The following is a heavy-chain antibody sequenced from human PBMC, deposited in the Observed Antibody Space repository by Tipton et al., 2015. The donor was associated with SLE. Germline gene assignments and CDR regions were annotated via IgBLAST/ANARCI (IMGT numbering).Heavy chain of an antibody. V-gene: IGHV4-31*03. CDR2: TNYRGTT. CDR1: GVSVSSGGYY. CDR3: ARGQGGYCTSSSCYYYYGMDV. J-gene: IGHJ6*02. Sequence: TLSLTCTVSGVSVSSGGYYWNWIRHHPGKGLEWIGCTNYRGTTYYTPSLKSRVTMSVDTSTNQFSLNLKSVTAADTAMYFCARGQGGYCTSSSCYYYYGMDVWGPGTPVTVSS. D-gene: IGHD2-8*01.